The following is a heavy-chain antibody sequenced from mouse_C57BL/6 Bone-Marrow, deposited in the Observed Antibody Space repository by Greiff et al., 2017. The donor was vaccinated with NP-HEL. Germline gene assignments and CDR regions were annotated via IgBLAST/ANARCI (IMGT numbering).Heavy chain of an antibody. V-gene: IGHV5-9-1*02. CDR3: TREVYYDYDDGFAY. CDR1: GFTFSSYA. J-gene: IGHJ3*01. CDR2: ISSGGDYI. D-gene: IGHD2-4*01. Sequence: EVKLMESGEGLVKPGGSLKLSCAASGFTFSSYAMSWVRQTPEKRLEWVAYISSGGDYIYYADTVKGRFTISRDNARNTLYLQMSSLKSEDTAMYYCTREVYYDYDDGFAYWGQGTLVTVSA.